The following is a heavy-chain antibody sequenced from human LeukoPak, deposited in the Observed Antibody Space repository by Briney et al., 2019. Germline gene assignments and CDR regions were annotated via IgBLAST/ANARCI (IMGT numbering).Heavy chain of an antibody. Sequence: GRSLRLSCAASGFTFSSYGMHWVRQAPGKGLEWVAVIWYDGSNKYYADSVKGRFTISRDNSKNTLYPQMNSLRAEDTAMYYCARGPQQLAVAGPFDYWGQGTLVTVSS. CDR1: GFTFSSYG. CDR3: ARGPQQLAVAGPFDY. CDR2: IWYDGSNK. J-gene: IGHJ4*02. D-gene: IGHD6-19*01. V-gene: IGHV3-33*01.